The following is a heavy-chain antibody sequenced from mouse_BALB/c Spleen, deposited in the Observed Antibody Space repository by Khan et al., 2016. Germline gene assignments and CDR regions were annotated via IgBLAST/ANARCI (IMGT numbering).Heavy chain of an antibody. CDR2: INPSTGYT. D-gene: IGHD1-1*01. CDR3: ARYGGSSYFDC. V-gene: IGHV1-7*01. J-gene: IGHJ2*01. CDR1: GYTFTSYW. Sequence: QVQLQQSGAELAKPGASVKMSCKASGYTFTSYWMHWVKQRPGQGLEWIGYINPSTGYTEYNQKFKDKATLTADKSSSTAYMQLSSLTSEDSAVYYCARYGGSSYFDCWRQDTTLTVSS.